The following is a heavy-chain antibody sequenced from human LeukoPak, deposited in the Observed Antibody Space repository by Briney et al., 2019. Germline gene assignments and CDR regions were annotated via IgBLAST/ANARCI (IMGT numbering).Heavy chain of an antibody. CDR1: GYTFTSYG. V-gene: IGHV1-18*01. J-gene: IGHJ3*01. CDR3: ASVKYYDSWSGYFDP. Sequence: ASVKVSCKASGYTFTSYGISWVRQAPGQGLEWMGWISAYNGNTNYAQKLQGRVTMTTDTSTSTAYMELRSLRSDDTAVYYCASVKYYDSWSGYFDPWGQGTMVTVSS. CDR2: ISAYNGNT. D-gene: IGHD3-3*01.